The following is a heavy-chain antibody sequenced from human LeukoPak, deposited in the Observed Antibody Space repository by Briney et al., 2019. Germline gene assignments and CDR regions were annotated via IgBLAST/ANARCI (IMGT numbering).Heavy chain of an antibody. J-gene: IGHJ4*02. CDR1: GYTFTGYY. D-gene: IGHD3-3*01. CDR3: ARTLCDFWSGYYNM. CDR2: INPNSGGT. Sequence: ASVKVSCKASGYTFTGYYMHWVRQAPGQGLEWMGRINPNSGGTNYAQKFQGRVTMTRDTSISTAYMELSRLRSDDTAVYYCARTLCDFWSGYYNMWGQGTLVTVSS. V-gene: IGHV1-2*06.